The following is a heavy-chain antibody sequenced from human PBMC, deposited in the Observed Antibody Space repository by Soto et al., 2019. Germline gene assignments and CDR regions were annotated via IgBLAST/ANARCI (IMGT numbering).Heavy chain of an antibody. Sequence: GASVKVSCKASGGTFSSYAISWVRQAPGQGPEWMGGIIPIFGTANYAQKFQGRVTIAADESTSTAYMELSSLRSEDTAVYYCARSPPNVVVPAAMKYYFDYWGQGTLVTVSS. CDR2: IIPIFGTA. D-gene: IGHD2-2*01. CDR3: ARSPPNVVVPAAMKYYFDY. J-gene: IGHJ4*02. CDR1: GGTFSSYA. V-gene: IGHV1-69*13.